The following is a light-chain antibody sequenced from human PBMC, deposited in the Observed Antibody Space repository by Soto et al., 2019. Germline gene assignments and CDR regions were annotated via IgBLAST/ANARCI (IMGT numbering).Light chain of an antibody. V-gene: IGKV3-15*01. CDR2: GAS. J-gene: IGKJ1*01. CDR3: QQYDNWPWT. CDR1: QSLSRN. Sequence: RVMTQSPATLSVSPGERATLSCRASQSLSRNLAWYQEKPGQAPRLLIYGASTRATGVPARFSGSGSGTEFTLTISSLQSEDFAVYYCQQYDNWPWTFGQGTKLEIK.